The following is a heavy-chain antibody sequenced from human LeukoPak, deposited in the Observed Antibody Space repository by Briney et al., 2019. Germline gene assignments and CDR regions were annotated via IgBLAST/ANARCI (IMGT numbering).Heavy chain of an antibody. D-gene: IGHD5-18*01. CDR1: GFTFSSYG. CDR2: ISGSGGST. V-gene: IGHV3-23*01. CDR3: AKDLSDPVMVIDS. J-gene: IGHJ4*02. Sequence: GGSLRLSCAASGFTFSSYGMSWVRQAPGKSLEWVSGISGSGGSTYYADSVKGRFTISRDNSKNTLYLQMNSLRAEDTAVYYCAKDLSDPVMVIDSWGQGTLLTVSS.